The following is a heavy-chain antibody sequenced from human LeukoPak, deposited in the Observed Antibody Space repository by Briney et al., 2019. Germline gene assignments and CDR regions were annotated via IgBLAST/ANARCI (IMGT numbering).Heavy chain of an antibody. CDR2: ISYEGGTT. V-gene: IGHV3-30*18. Sequence: SLRLSCAGAGFTFSNYGMHWVRQAPGKGLEWVAVISYEGGTTYYADSVKGRFTISRDNSKNTLFLQMNSLRAEDTAVYYCAKGQGGYIEATSFDYWGQGTLVTVS. D-gene: IGHD5-12*01. J-gene: IGHJ4*02. CDR1: GFTFSNYG. CDR3: AKGQGGYIEATSFDY.